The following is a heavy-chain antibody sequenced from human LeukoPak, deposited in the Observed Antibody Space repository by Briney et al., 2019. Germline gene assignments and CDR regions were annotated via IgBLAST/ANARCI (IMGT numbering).Heavy chain of an antibody. Sequence: PSETLSLTCTVSGGSISSTTYYWGWIRQPPGKGLEWIGTIYYSGSTYYNPSVKSRVTLSLDTSKNQLSLKLSSVTAADTAVYYCARLSHYSDSSGYYLGSYYFDYWGQGTLVIVSS. CDR3: ARLSHYSDSSGYYLGSYYFDY. V-gene: IGHV4-39*01. J-gene: IGHJ4*02. D-gene: IGHD3-22*01. CDR1: GGSISSTTYY. CDR2: IYYSGST.